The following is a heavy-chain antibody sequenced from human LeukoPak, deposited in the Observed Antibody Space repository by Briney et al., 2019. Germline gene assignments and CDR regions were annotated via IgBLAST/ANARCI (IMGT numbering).Heavy chain of an antibody. CDR2: IYYSGST. CDR1: GGSISSYY. D-gene: IGHD5-18*01. V-gene: IGHV4-59*01. CDR3: ARVGPRIQLWWYFDY. J-gene: IGHJ4*02. Sequence: SETLSLTCTVSGGSISSYYWSWIRQPPGKGLEWIGYIYYSGSTNYNPSLKSRVTISVDTSKNQFSLKLSSVTAADTAVYYCARVGPRIQLWWYFDYWGQGTLVTVSS.